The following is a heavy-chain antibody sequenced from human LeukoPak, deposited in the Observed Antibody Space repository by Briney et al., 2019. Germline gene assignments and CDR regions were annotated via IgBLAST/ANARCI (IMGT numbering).Heavy chain of an antibody. CDR3: ARLRVTYYYGSGSYSPGDYFDY. CDR2: INPNSGGT. V-gene: IGHV1-2*06. J-gene: IGHJ4*02. CDR1: GYTFTGYY. D-gene: IGHD3-10*01. Sequence: ASVKVSCKASGYTFTGYYMHWVRQAPGQGLEWMGRINPNSGGTNYAQKLQGRVTMTTDTSTSTAYMELRSLRSDDTAVYYCARLRVTYYYGSGSYSPGDYFDYWGQGTLVTVSS.